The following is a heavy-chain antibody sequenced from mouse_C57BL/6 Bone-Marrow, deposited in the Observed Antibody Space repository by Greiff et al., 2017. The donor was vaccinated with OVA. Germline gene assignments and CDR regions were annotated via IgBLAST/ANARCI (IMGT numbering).Heavy chain of an antibody. D-gene: IGHD2-3*01. CDR2: IRLKSDNYAT. CDR3: TANDGYPYYYAMDY. Sequence: EVKLMESGGGLVQPGGSMKLSCVASGFTFSNYWMNWVRQSPEKGLEWVAQIRLKSDNYATHYAESVKGRFTISRDDSKSSVYLQMNNLRAEDTGIYYCTANDGYPYYYAMDYWGQGTSVTVSS. CDR1: GFTFSNYW. J-gene: IGHJ4*01. V-gene: IGHV6-3*01.